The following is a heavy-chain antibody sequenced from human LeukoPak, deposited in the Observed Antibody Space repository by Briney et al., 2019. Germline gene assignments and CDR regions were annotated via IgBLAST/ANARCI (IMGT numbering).Heavy chain of an antibody. J-gene: IGHJ4*02. Sequence: PGGSLRLSCAASGFTFSSYWMSWVRQAPGKGLEWVANIKQDGSEKYYVDSVTGRFTIYRDNAKNSLYLQMNSLRAEDTAVYYCARDQSDYHDYFDYWGQGTLVTVSS. D-gene: IGHD4-17*01. V-gene: IGHV3-7*01. CDR1: GFTFSSYW. CDR2: IKQDGSEK. CDR3: ARDQSDYHDYFDY.